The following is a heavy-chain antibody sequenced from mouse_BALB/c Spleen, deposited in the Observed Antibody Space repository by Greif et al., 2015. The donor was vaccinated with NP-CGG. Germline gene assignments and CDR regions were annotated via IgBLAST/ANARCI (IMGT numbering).Heavy chain of an antibody. V-gene: IGHV10-1*02. CDR3: VRHNYGSSNYAMDY. Sequence: EVKLVESGGGLVQPKGSLKLSCAASGFTFNTYAMNWVRQAPGKGLEWVARIRSKSNNYATYYADSVKDRFTISRDDSQSMLYLQMNNLKTEDTAMYYCVRHNYGSSNYAMDYWGQGTSVTVSS. D-gene: IGHD1-1*01. CDR1: GFTFNTYA. J-gene: IGHJ4*01. CDR2: IRSKSNNYAT.